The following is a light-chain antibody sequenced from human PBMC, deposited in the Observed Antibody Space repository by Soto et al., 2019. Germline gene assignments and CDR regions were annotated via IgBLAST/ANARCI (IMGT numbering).Light chain of an antibody. CDR2: KAS. V-gene: IGKV1-5*03. CDR1: ENIGVW. CDR3: QQYHTYSWT. Sequence: DIQMTQSPSTLSASVGDRVTITCRASENIGVWLAWYQQKPGKAPKLLIYKASSLQSGVPSRFSGGGSGTEFTLTISSLQPDDFETYYCQQYHTYSWTFGQGTKVDI. J-gene: IGKJ1*01.